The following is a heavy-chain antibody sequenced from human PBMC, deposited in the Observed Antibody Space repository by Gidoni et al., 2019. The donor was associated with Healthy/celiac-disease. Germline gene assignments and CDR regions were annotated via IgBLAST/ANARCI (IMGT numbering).Heavy chain of an antibody. J-gene: IGHJ4*02. V-gene: IGHV4-39*01. CDR3: ARQLTGLQWLVGYYFDY. CDR2: IYYSGST. D-gene: IGHD6-19*01. Sequence: QLQLQESGPGLVKPSETLSLTCTVSGGSISSSSYYWGWIRQPPGKGLEWIGSIYYSGSTYYNPSLKSRVTISVDTSKNQFSLKLSSVTAADTAVYYCARQLTGLQWLVGYYFDYWGQGTLVTVSS. CDR1: GGSISSSSYY.